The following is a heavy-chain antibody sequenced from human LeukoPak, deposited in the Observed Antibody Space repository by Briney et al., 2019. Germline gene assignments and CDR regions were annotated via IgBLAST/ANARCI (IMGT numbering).Heavy chain of an antibody. V-gene: IGHV4-59*08. J-gene: IGHJ4*02. CDR1: GGSVSGYY. D-gene: IGHD2-21*02. CDR2: IFYSGTT. Sequence: SETLSLTCTVSGGSVSGYYWSWIRQSPGKGLEWIGYIFYSGTTLYSPSLKSRVTMSVDTSENQFSLRLTPVTAADTAVYYCARHDVVPVIRRGFDFWGQGILVTVSS. CDR3: ARHDVVPVIRRGFDF.